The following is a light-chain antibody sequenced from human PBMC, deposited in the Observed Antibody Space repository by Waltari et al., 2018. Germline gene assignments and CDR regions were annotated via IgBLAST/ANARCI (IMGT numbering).Light chain of an antibody. V-gene: IGLV2-14*01. CDR2: EVS. Sequence: QSALTQPASVSGSPGQSITISCSGTARDVGAYYFVPWYQQHPGKAPHLIIYEVSNRPSGISNRFSASKSGNTASLTISGLQAEDEADYYCSSYTTSSAPGVFGTGTRVTVL. CDR1: ARDVGAYYF. J-gene: IGLJ1*01. CDR3: SSYTTSSAPGV.